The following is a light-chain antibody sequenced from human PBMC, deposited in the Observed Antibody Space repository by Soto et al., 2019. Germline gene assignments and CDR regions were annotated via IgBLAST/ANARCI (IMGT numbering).Light chain of an antibody. CDR2: DAS. V-gene: IGKV1-5*01. CDR1: QSIGSW. J-gene: IGKJ1*01. Sequence: DIQMTQSPSTLSASVGDRVTITCRASQSIGSWLAWYQQKPGKAPKILIYDASSLESEVPSRFSGSGSGTQFTLTITSLQPDDFATYYCQHYNSYSPWTFGQGTKVDIK. CDR3: QHYNSYSPWT.